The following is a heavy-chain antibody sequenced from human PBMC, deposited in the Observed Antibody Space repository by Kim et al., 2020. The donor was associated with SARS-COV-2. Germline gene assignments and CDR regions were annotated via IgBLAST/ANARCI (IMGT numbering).Heavy chain of an antibody. D-gene: IGHD2-15*01. J-gene: IGHJ6*03. CDR3: ASGYCSGGSCYSGYYYMDV. V-gene: IGHV3-53*04. CDR1: GFTVSSNY. CDR2: IYSGGST. Sequence: GGSLRLSCAASGFTVSSNYMSWVRQAPGKGLEWVSVIYSGGSTYYADSVKGRFTISRHNSKNTLYLQMNSLRAEDTAVYYCASGYCSGGSCYSGYYYMDVWGKGTTVTVSS.